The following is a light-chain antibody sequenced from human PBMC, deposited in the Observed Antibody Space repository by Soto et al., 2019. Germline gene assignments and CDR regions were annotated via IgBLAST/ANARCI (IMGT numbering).Light chain of an antibody. V-gene: IGLV1-40*01. J-gene: IGLJ1*01. CDR1: TSNIGAPYD. CDR2: GDN. CDR3: QSYDISLHNYV. Sequence: QSVLTQSPSVSGAPGQRVSISCTGSTSNIGAPYDVHWYQHLPGTAPKLLIYGDNNWPSGVPDRFSGSKSGTSASLAITRLQAEDEADYYCQSYDISLHNYVFGTGTKVTVL.